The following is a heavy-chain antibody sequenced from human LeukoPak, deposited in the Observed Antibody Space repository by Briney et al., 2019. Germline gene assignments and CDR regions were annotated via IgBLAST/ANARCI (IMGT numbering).Heavy chain of an antibody. CDR3: AREGSKSGSLYYFDY. V-gene: IGHV3-66*01. CDR1: GFTVSSNY. D-gene: IGHD1-26*01. Sequence: GGSLRLSCAASGFTVSSNYMSWVRQAPGKGLERVSVIYSGGSTYYADSVKGRFTISRDNPKNTLYLQMNSLRAEDTAVYYCAREGSKSGSLYYFDYWAREPWSPSPQ. J-gene: IGHJ4*02. CDR2: IYSGGST.